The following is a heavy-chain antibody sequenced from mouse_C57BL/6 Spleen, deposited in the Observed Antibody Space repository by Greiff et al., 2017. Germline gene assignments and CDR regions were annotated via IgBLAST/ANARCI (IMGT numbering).Heavy chain of an antibody. Sequence: VQLQESGAELARPGASVKLSCTASGYTFTSYGISWVKQRTGQGLEWIGEIYPRSGNTYYNEKFKGKATLTADKSSSTAYMELRSLTSEDSAVYFCARGDYSNYDAMDYWGQGTSVTVSS. J-gene: IGHJ4*01. CDR3: ARGDYSNYDAMDY. CDR2: IYPRSGNT. D-gene: IGHD2-5*01. CDR1: GYTFTSYG. V-gene: IGHV1-81*01.